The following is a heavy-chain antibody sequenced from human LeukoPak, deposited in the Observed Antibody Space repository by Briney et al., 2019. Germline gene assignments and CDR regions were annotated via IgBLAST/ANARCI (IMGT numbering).Heavy chain of an antibody. CDR3: ARSQSPGIVGAQAFDY. Sequence: GGSLRLSCAASGFTFSSYSMNWVRQAPGKGLEWVSYISSSSTIYYADSVKGRFTISRDNAKNSLYLQMNSLRAEDTAVYYCARSQSPGIVGAQAFDYWGQGTLVTVSS. CDR1: GFTFSSYS. D-gene: IGHD1-26*01. J-gene: IGHJ4*02. CDR2: ISSSSTI. V-gene: IGHV3-48*01.